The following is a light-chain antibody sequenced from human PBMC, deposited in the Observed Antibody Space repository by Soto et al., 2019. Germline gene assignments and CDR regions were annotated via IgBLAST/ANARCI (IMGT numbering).Light chain of an antibody. V-gene: IGLV2-14*01. Sequence: QSALTQPASVSGSPGQSITISCTGTSSDVGDNNYVSWYQQHPGKAPKLMIYDVTHRPSGISNRFSGSKSGNTASLTISGLQAEDEADYYCSSYTSSSTLYVFGTGTKLHRP. J-gene: IGLJ1*01. CDR2: DVT. CDR1: SSDVGDNNY. CDR3: SSYTSSSTLYV.